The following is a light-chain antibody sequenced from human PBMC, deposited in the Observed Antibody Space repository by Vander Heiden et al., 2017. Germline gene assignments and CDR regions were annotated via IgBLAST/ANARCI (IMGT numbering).Light chain of an antibody. CDR1: QSISNW. CDR2: DAS. J-gene: IGKJ3*01. V-gene: IGKV1-5*01. Sequence: DIQLTQSPSTLSASVGDRVTITCRASQSISNWLAWYQQKPGKAPKVLIYDASTLESGVPSRFSGSGYGTEFTLTISSLQPDDSAAYYCQQYNSYRRGTFGHGTKVDIK. CDR3: QQYNSYRRGT.